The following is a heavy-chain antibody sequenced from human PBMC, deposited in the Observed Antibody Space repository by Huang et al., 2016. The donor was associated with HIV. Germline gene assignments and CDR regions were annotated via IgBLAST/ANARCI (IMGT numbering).Heavy chain of an antibody. J-gene: IGHJ4*02. CDR3: ASVPHSARTLDF. Sequence: QVQLQQWGAGLLKPSETLSLTCAVYGESFTGYYWSWFRQPAGQGLEWIGEIDHSESTNYNPTLKIRVTMSVDTSKNQFSLKLISVTAADTSMYYCASVPHSARTLDFWGQGTLVTISS. V-gene: IGHV4-34*01. D-gene: IGHD6-6*01. CDR1: GESFTGYY. CDR2: IDHSEST.